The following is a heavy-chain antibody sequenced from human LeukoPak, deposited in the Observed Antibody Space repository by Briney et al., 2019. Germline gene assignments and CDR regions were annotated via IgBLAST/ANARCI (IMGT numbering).Heavy chain of an antibody. D-gene: IGHD6-13*01. CDR2: ISYDGSNE. CDR1: GFTFSSYA. J-gene: IGHJ4*02. CDR3: ARPPGYSSSWYYFDY. Sequence: GGSLRLSCAASGFTFSSYAMHWVRQAPGKGLEWVAVISYDGSNEYYADSVKGRFTISRDNSKNTLYLQMNSLRAEDTAVYYCARPPGYSSSWYYFDYWGQGTLVTVSS. V-gene: IGHV3-30-3*01.